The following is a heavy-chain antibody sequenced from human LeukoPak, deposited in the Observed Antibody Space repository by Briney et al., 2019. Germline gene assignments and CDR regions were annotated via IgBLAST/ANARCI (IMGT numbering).Heavy chain of an antibody. D-gene: IGHD3-10*01. V-gene: IGHV4-59*01. CDR2: THLTRST. Sequence: SETLSLTCSVSGGSISSDYWAWIRQPPGEGPEWIAYTHLTRSTSYNPSLKSRVTISMDTSKNQFSLKLNSVTAADTAVYYCAGYSSGSYYKAFDYWAREFWSPSPQ. J-gene: IGHJ4*02. CDR1: GGSISSDY. CDR3: AGYSSGSYYKAFDY.